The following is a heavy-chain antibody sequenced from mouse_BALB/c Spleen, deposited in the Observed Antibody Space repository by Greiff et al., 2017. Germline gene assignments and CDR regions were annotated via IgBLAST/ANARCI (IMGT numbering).Heavy chain of an antibody. D-gene: IGHD2-4*01. V-gene: IGHV1-14*01. CDR2: INPYNDGT. CDR3: ARSPYDYYYAMDY. J-gene: IGHJ4*01. CDR1: GYTFTSYV. Sequence: EVQLQESGPELVKPGASVKMSCKASGYTFTSYVMHWVKQKPGQGLEWIGYINPYNDGTKYNEKFKGKATLTSDKSSSTAYMELSSLTSEDSAVYYCARSPYDYYYAMDYWGQGTSVTVSS.